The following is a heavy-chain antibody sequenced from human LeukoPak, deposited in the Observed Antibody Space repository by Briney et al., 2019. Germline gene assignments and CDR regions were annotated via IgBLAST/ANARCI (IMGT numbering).Heavy chain of an antibody. J-gene: IGHJ4*02. CDR3: AKSHSVAQRGYFDY. Sequence: GGSLRLSCAASGFTFTTYAMGWVRQAPGKGLEWLSTISKTGDNTYFADSVKGRFTISRDNSKSLVYLHMNSLRAEDTAVYYCAKSHSVAQRGYFDYWGQGTLVTVSS. CDR2: ISKTGDNT. D-gene: IGHD2-15*01. CDR1: GFTFTTYA. V-gene: IGHV3-23*01.